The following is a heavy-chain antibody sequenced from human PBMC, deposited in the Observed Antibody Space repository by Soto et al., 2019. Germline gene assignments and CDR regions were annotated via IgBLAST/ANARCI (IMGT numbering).Heavy chain of an antibody. J-gene: IGHJ4*02. V-gene: IGHV3-30*18. D-gene: IGHD3-22*01. Sequence: GGSLRLSCAASGFTFSSYGMHWVRQAPGKGLEWVAVISYDGSNKYYADSVKGRFTISRDNSKNTLYLQMNSLRAEDTAVYYSEKDVYYYNIGVYPGGQETRFTVS. CDR1: GFTFSSYG. CDR3: EKDVYYYNIGVYP. CDR2: ISYDGSNK.